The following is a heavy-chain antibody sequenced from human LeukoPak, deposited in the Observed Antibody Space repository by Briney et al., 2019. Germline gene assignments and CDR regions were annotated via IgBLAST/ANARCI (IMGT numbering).Heavy chain of an antibody. CDR3: AKGGSSWSEFDY. D-gene: IGHD6-13*01. Sequence: GGSLRPSCAASGFTFSSYAMSWVRQAPGKGLEWVSGISASGGLTYYADSVKGRFTISRDNSKNTLHLQMNSLRDDDTAVYYCAKGGSSWSEFDYWGQGTLVTVSS. CDR2: ISASGGLT. J-gene: IGHJ4*02. V-gene: IGHV3-23*01. CDR1: GFTFSSYA.